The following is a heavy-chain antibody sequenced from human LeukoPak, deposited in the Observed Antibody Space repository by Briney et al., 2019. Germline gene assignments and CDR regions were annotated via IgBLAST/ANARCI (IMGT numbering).Heavy chain of an antibody. Sequence: SVKVSCKASGGTFSSYAISWVRQAPGQGLEWMGGIIPIFGTANYAQKFQGRVTITADESTSTAYMELSSLRSEDTAVYYCARPKSITMVRGVITNGFDYWGQGTLVTVSS. CDR1: GGTFSSYA. CDR3: ARPKSITMVRGVITNGFDY. CDR2: IIPIFGTA. V-gene: IGHV1-69*13. J-gene: IGHJ4*02. D-gene: IGHD3-10*01.